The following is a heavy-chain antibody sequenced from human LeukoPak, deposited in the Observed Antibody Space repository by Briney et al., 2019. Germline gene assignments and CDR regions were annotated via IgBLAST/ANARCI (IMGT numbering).Heavy chain of an antibody. CDR3: ARGGSCSSTSCYGLGYEY. V-gene: IGHV4-34*01. D-gene: IGHD2-2*01. CDR2: INHSGST. Sequence: SETLSLTCAVYGGSFSGYYWSWIRQPPGKGLEWIGEINHSGSTNYNPSLKSRVTISVDTSKNQFSLKLSSVTAADTAVYYCARGGSCSSTSCYGLGYEYWGQGTRVTVSS. CDR1: GGSFSGYY. J-gene: IGHJ4*02.